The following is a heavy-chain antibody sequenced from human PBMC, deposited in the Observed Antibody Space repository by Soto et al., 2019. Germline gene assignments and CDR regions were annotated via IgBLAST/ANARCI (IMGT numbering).Heavy chain of an antibody. V-gene: IGHV3-23*01. Sequence: GGSLRLSCAASGFTFSSYAMSWVRQAPGKGLEWVSAISGSGGSTYYADSVKGRFTISRDNSRNTLYLQMNSLRAEDTAVYYCAKIPPGYSYGYFYFDYWGQGTLVTVSS. CDR3: AKIPPGYSYGYFYFDY. CDR2: ISGSGGST. D-gene: IGHD5-18*01. CDR1: GFTFSSYA. J-gene: IGHJ4*02.